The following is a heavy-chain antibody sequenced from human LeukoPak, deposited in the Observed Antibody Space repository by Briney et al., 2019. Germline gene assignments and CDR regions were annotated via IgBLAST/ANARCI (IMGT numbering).Heavy chain of an antibody. Sequence: PGGSLRLFCAASGFTFSSYSMNWVRQAPGKGLEWVSAISGSGGSTYYADSVKGRFTISRDNSKNTLYLQMNSLRAEDTAVYYCAKDLRPSGGKAGGPGYWGQGTLVTVSS. V-gene: IGHV3-23*01. CDR1: GFTFSSYS. J-gene: IGHJ4*02. D-gene: IGHD2-15*01. CDR2: ISGSGGST. CDR3: AKDLRPSGGKAGGPGY.